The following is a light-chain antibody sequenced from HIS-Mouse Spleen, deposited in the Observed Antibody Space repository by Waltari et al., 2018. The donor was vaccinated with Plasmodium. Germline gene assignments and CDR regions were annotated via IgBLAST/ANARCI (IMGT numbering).Light chain of an antibody. CDR3: SSYAGSNNLV. Sequence: QSALTQPPSASGSPGQSVTISCTGTSSDVGGYNYVSWYQQHPGKAPNLMIYWVSKRPSGVPDRFSGSKSGNTASLTVSGLQAEDEADYYCSSYAGSNNLVFGGGTKLTVL. J-gene: IGLJ2*01. CDR1: SSDVGGYNY. V-gene: IGLV2-8*01. CDR2: WVS.